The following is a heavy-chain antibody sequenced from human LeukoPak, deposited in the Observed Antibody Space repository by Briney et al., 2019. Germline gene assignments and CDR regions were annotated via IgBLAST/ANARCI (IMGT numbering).Heavy chain of an antibody. Sequence: ASVKVSCKASGYTFTSYGISWVRQAPGQGLEWMGWISTDNGNTNYAQKLQGRVTMTTDTSTSTAYMELRSLRSDDTAVYYCARDPRSIAVAGIAWFDPWGQGTLVTVSS. V-gene: IGHV1-18*01. CDR2: ISTDNGNT. D-gene: IGHD6-19*01. CDR3: ARDPRSIAVAGIAWFDP. J-gene: IGHJ5*02. CDR1: GYTFTSYG.